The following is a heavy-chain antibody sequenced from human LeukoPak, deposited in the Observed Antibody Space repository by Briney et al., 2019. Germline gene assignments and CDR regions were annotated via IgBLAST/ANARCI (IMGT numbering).Heavy chain of an antibody. CDR2: IKQDGSEK. CDR3: ARLNYYDSSGCFDY. Sequence: GGPLRLSCAASGFTFSCYWMSWGRQPPGKRLEWVANIKQDGSEKYYVDSVKGRFTISRDNAKNSLYLQMNSLRAEDTAVYYCARLNYYDSSGCFDYWGQGTLVTVSS. CDR1: GFTFSCYW. D-gene: IGHD3-22*01. J-gene: IGHJ4*02. V-gene: IGHV3-7*01.